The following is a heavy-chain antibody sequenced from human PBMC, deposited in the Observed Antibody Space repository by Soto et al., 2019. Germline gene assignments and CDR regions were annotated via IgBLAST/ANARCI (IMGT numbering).Heavy chain of an antibody. V-gene: IGHV4-30-4*01. Sequence: SETLSRTCTVSCGSIISGDYCWSWIGQPPGKGLEWIGYIYYSGSTYYNPSLKSRVTISVDTSKNQFSLKLSSVTAADTAVYYCASLTTVKQAFDYWGQGTLVTVSS. CDR1: CGSIISGDYC. CDR2: IYYSGST. CDR3: ASLTTVKQAFDY. D-gene: IGHD4-17*01. J-gene: IGHJ4*02.